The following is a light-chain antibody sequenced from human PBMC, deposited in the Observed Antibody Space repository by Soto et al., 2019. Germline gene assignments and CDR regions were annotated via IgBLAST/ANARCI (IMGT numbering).Light chain of an antibody. J-gene: IGLJ3*02. CDR2: DVS. CDR1: SSDVGDYNY. Sequence: QSVLTQPRSVSGSPGQSVTISCTGSSSDVGDYNYDSWYQHYPGKATTVVISDVSRRPSGVPERFSGSKSGNTASLTISGLPAEDEAYYYGWSYAGSYTQVFGGGTKVTVL. V-gene: IGLV2-11*01. CDR3: WSYAGSYTQV.